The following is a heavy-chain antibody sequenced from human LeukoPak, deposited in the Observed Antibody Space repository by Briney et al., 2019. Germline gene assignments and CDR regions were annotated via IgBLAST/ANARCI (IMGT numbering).Heavy chain of an antibody. CDR2: TYYKSKWYD. V-gene: IGHV6-1*01. Sequence: SQTLSLTYVISGDSVSSNNAAWNWIRQSPSRGLEWPGRTYYKSKWYDDYAVYVKSRITIKPDTSRNQFSLQLKSVTPEDTAVYYCAREGVSMIRGIIFNYYGMDVWGQGTAVSVSS. CDR1: GDSVSSNNAA. CDR3: AREGVSMIRGIIFNYYGMDV. J-gene: IGHJ6*02. D-gene: IGHD3-10*01.